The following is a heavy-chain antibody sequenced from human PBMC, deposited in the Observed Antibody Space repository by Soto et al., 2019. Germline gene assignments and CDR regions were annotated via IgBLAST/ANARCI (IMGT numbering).Heavy chain of an antibody. V-gene: IGHV3-23*01. CDR2: IRGSGDNT. CDR1: GFTFSTYA. CDR3: ITYDPLDY. J-gene: IGHJ4*02. D-gene: IGHD5-12*01. Sequence: PGGSLSLSCAASGFTFSTYAMSWVRQAPGTGLEWVSGIRGSGDNTYYADSVKGRFTISRDNSKNTLYLQMNSLRAEDTAVYYCITYDPLDYWGQGTLVTVSS.